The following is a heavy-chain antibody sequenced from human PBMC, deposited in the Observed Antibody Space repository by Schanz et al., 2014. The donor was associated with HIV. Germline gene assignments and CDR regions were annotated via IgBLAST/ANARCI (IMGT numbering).Heavy chain of an antibody. D-gene: IGHD2-15*01. J-gene: IGHJ4*02. Sequence: QVHLEESGGGVVQPGRSLRLSCAVSGFIFSNYAMHWVRQAPGKGLEWVAVISYDGNNKYYADSVKGRFTISRDNSKNTLYLQINSLRAEDTAVYYCARGGIWEWDQPDFDYWGQGTLVTVSS. CDR1: GFIFSNYA. CDR3: ARGGIWEWDQPDFDY. CDR2: ISYDGNNK. V-gene: IGHV3-30-3*01.